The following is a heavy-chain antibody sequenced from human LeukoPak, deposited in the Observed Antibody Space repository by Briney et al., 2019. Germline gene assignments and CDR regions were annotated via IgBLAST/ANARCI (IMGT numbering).Heavy chain of an antibody. CDR3: ARAEEAYDSSGPLNWFDP. Sequence: SVKVSCKASGGTFSSYAISWVRQAPGQGLEWMGRIISIFGTANYAQKFQGRVTITADKSTSTAYMELSSLRSEDTAVYYCARAEEAYDSSGPLNWFDPWGQGTLVTVSS. D-gene: IGHD3-22*01. J-gene: IGHJ5*02. CDR1: GGTFSSYA. CDR2: IISIFGTA. V-gene: IGHV1-69*06.